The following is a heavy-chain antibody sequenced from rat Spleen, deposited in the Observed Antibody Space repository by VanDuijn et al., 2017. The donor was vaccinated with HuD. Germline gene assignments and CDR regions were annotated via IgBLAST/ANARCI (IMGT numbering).Heavy chain of an antibody. D-gene: IGHD1-7*01. V-gene: IGHV5-25*01. CDR3: ARQFYGYVD. J-gene: IGHJ3*01. CDR1: GFTFSSFP. CDR2: ISSGGGGT. Sequence: EVQLVESGGGLVQPGRSLKLSCAASGFTFSSFPMAWVRQAPKKGLEWVASISSGGGGTYYPDPVRGRFTISRDNAKSILYLQMDSLRSEDTASYSCARQFYGYVDWGQGTLVTVSS.